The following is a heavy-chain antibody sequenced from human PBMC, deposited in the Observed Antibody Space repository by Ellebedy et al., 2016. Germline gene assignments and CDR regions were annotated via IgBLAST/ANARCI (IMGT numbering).Heavy chain of an antibody. CDR1: GGSMSTNY. Sequence: SETLSLXXTVSGGSMSTNYWSWVRQAAGKGLEWIGHIFTSGTTHYNTNYNPSLKSRVTISVDTSKNQLSLRLSSVTAADTAVYFCARDYREGLAEEYMDVWGKGTTVTVSS. V-gene: IGHV4-4*07. CDR3: ARDYREGLAEEYMDV. CDR2: IFTSGTTHYNT. D-gene: IGHD2-15*01. J-gene: IGHJ6*03.